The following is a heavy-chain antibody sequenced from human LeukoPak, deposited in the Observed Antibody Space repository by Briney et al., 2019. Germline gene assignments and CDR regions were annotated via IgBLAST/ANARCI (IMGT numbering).Heavy chain of an antibody. CDR3: TRADRLRGLNDAFDI. CDR2: IFYSGST. CDR1: GGSISSSSYY. J-gene: IGHJ3*02. Sequence: SETLSLTCTVSGGSISSSSYYWAWIRQPPGKGLEWIGSIFYSGSTYYNPSLKSRVTISVDTSKNQFSLKLSSVTAADTAVYYCTRADRLRGLNDAFDIWGQGTMVTVSS. V-gene: IGHV4-39*07. D-gene: IGHD5-12*01.